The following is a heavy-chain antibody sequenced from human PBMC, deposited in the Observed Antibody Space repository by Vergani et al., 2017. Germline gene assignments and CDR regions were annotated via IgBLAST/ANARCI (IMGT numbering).Heavy chain of an antibody. CDR1: GFTFSNAW. V-gene: IGHV3-15*01. CDR3: TTEGCSGGSCYSYWYFDL. D-gene: IGHD2-15*01. Sequence: VQLVESGGGVVQPGGSLRLSCAASGFTFSNAWMSWVRQAPGKGLEWVGRIKSKTDGGTTDYAAPVKGRFTISRDDSKNTLYLQMNSLKTEDTAVYYCTTEGCSGGSCYSYWYFDLWGRGTLVTVSS. J-gene: IGHJ2*01. CDR2: IKSKTDGGTT.